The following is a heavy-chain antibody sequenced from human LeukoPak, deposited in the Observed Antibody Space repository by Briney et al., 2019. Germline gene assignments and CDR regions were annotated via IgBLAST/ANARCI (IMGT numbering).Heavy chain of an antibody. CDR2: VRFDGSDK. CDR3: AKTFGFVTIDYYYYYMDV. V-gene: IGHV3-30*02. CDR1: GFTFGSFG. D-gene: IGHD4-17*01. Sequence: GGSLRLSCAASGFTFGSFGMHWVRRAPGKGLEWGAFVRFDGSDKYYADSVKGRFTITRDNSKSTLYLQMDTLRADDTAVYYCAKTFGFVTIDYYYYYMDVWGKGTTVTVSS. J-gene: IGHJ6*03.